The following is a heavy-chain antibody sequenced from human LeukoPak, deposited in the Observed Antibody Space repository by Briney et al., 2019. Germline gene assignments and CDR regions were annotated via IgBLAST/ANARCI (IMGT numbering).Heavy chain of an antibody. J-gene: IGHJ4*02. CDR2: IWYDGSNK. V-gene: IGHV3-33*01. D-gene: IGHD1-26*01. Sequence: GGSLRLSCAASGFTFSSYGMHWVRQAPGKGLEWVAVIWYDGSNKYYADSVKGRFTISRDNSENTLYLQMNSLRAEDTAVYYCARDPYSGSYYPDYWGQGTLVTVSS. CDR3: ARDPYSGSYYPDY. CDR1: GFTFSSYG.